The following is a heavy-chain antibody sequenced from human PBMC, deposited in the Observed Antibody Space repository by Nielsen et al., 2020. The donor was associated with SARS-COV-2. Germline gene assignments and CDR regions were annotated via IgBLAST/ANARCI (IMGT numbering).Heavy chain of an antibody. Sequence: GGSLRLSCAASGFIFSDYNMNWVRQAPGKGLEWVSYISTRSSSTYYADFVKGRFTISRDNAKDSLYLQMNSLRAEDTAVYYCVRDAASIMGATTPSWGQGTLVTVSS. V-gene: IGHV3-48*01. CDR1: GFIFSDYN. CDR3: VRDAASIMGATTPS. J-gene: IGHJ5*02. D-gene: IGHD1-26*01. CDR2: ISTRSSST.